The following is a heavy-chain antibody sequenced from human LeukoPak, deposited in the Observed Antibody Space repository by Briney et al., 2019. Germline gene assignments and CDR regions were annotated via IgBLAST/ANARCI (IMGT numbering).Heavy chain of an antibody. CDR2: INPNSGGT. Sequence: ASVKVSCKASAYTFTGYYIHWVRQAPGQGLEWMGWINPNSGGTNYAQNFQGRVTMTRDVSITTAYMELGRLRSDDTAVYYCARVGGYDYDSSGYNGLNYWGQGTLVTVSS. D-gene: IGHD3-22*01. CDR3: ARVGGYDYDSSGYNGLNY. CDR1: AYTFTGYY. V-gene: IGHV1-2*02. J-gene: IGHJ4*02.